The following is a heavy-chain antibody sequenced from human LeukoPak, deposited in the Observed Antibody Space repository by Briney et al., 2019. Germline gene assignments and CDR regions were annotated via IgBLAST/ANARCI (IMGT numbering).Heavy chain of an antibody. CDR2: ISSSSSYI. J-gene: IGHJ4*02. Sequence: GGSLRLSCAASGFTFSSYSMNWVRQAPGKGLEWVSSISSSSSYIYYADSVKGRFTISRDNAKNSLYLQMNSLRAEDTAVYYCARVPSSRPIDYWGQGTLVTVSS. CDR3: ARVPSSRPIDY. D-gene: IGHD6-13*01. CDR1: GFTFSSYS. V-gene: IGHV3-21*01.